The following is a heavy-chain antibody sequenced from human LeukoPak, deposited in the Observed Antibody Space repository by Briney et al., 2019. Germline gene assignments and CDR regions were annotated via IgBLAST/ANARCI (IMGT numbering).Heavy chain of an antibody. Sequence: VGALRLSCAASVFTFRASAMNWVRQAPGKGVEWVAFIRFDGTVAEYADSVRGRFAISRDNSQNTLFLQMSSLRPDDTAVYYCAKDRSYSELYHFDFWGQGTLVTVSS. D-gene: IGHD3-3*01. CDR1: VFTFRASA. V-gene: IGHV3-30*02. CDR3: AKDRSYSELYHFDF. CDR2: IRFDGTVA. J-gene: IGHJ4*02.